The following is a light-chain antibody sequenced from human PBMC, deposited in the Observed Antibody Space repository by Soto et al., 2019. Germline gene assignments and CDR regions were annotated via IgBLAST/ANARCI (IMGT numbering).Light chain of an antibody. V-gene: IGKV3-20*01. CDR2: GAF. J-gene: IGKJ4*01. Sequence: EIVLTQSPGTLSLSPGERATLSCRASQSVSSSYLAWYQQKPGQAPRLLIYGAFSSATGIPDSFSGSGSGTDFTLTISRLEPEDFAVYYCQQYDSSPLTFGGGTKVEIK. CDR1: QSVSSSY. CDR3: QQYDSSPLT.